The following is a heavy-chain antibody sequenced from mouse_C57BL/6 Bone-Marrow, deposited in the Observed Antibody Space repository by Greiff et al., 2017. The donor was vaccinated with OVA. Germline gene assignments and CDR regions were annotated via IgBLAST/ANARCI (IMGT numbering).Heavy chain of an antibody. J-gene: IGHJ3*01. CDR1: GYTFTSYW. Sequence: QVQLQQPGAELVKPGASVKLSCKASGYTFTSYWMQWVKQRPGQGLEWIGEIDPSDSYTNYNQKFKGKATLTVDTSSSTAYMQLNSLTSEDSAVYYCASAVFAYRGQGTLVTVSA. CDR3: ASAVFAY. CDR2: IDPSDSYT. V-gene: IGHV1-50*01.